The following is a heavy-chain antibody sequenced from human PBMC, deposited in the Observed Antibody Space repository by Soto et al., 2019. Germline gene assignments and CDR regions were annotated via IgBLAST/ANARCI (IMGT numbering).Heavy chain of an antibody. Sequence: PGGSVRLSCATSGFTFSDYVMHWVRQAPGKGLEGVAGLWYHGSDKFYADSVSGRFTISRDNSKNTLYLQMNSLRAEDTAVYYCAKDTKGWFGGGLDIDYWGQGTLVTVSS. D-gene: IGHD3-10*01. CDR1: GFTFSDYV. CDR3: AKDTKGWFGGGLDIDY. V-gene: IGHV3-30*02. J-gene: IGHJ4*02. CDR2: LWYHGSDK.